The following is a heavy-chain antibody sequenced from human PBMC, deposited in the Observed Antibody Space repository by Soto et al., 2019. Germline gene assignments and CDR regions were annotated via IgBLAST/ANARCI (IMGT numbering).Heavy chain of an antibody. V-gene: IGHV2-5*01. D-gene: IGHD2-21*02. CDR2: IYWNDDK. CDR3: VNSSDSSPSDK. J-gene: IGHJ4*02. CDR1: GFSLSTLGMG. Sequence: SGPTLVNPTQTLTLTCTCSGFSLSTLGMGVGWIRQPTGKAMEWLTLIYWNDDKRYSPSLKSRLTITKDTSKNLVVLKMTKMDPVDKATYYCVNSSDSSPSDKWGQGTLVTVSS.